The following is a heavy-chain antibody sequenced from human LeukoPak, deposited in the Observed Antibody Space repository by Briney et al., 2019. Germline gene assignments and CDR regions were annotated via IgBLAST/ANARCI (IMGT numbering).Heavy chain of an antibody. CDR2: IYYTGST. J-gene: IGHJ3*02. D-gene: IGHD1-26*01. CDR1: GFSISSYD. Sequence: SETLSLTCIVSGFSISSYDLSWIRQPPGKGLEWLGYIYYTGSTNYNPSLKSRVTISVDTSKKQLSLKLRSVTAADTAVYYCARQDSGTYLNPLDIWGQGTVVTVSS. CDR3: ARQDSGTYLNPLDI. V-gene: IGHV4-59*08.